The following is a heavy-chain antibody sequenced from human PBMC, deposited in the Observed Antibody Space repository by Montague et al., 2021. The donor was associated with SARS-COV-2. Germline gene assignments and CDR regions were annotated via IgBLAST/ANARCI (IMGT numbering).Heavy chain of an antibody. Sequence: SETLSLTCTVSGGSIRSSSYYWGWIRQPPGKGLECIGSIYYSGSTYYNPSLKSRVTISVDTSKNHFSLKLSSVTAADTAVYYCARAVETTVVTHFDYWGQGTLVTVSS. CDR3: ARAVETTVVTHFDY. CDR2: IYYSGST. CDR1: GGSIRSSSYY. V-gene: IGHV4-39*07. J-gene: IGHJ4*02. D-gene: IGHD4-23*01.